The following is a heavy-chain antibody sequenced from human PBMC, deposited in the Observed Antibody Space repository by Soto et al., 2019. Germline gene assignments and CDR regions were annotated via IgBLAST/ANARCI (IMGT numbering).Heavy chain of an antibody. V-gene: IGHV3-21*01. CDR1: GFAFRSYN. D-gene: IGHD2-15*01. J-gene: IGHJ4*02. CDR3: ASATVVAATFDF. CDR2: ISSGSSNI. Sequence: PAGSLRLSCAASGFAFRSYNMNWVRQAPGKGLEWVASISSGSSNIYYADSVKGRFTISRDNAKNSLFLQMDSLRAEDSAVYYCASATVVAATFDFWGQGTLVTVSS.